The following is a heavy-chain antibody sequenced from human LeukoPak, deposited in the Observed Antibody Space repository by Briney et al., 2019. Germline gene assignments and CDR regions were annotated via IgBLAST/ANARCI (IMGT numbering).Heavy chain of an antibody. J-gene: IGHJ4*02. V-gene: IGHV3-23*01. CDR2: ISGSGGST. D-gene: IGHD1-26*01. Sequence: GGSLRLSCAAPGFTFSSYAMSWVRQAPGKGLEWVSAISGSGGSTYYADSVKGRFTISRDNSKNTLYLQMNSLRAEDTAVYYCARATGSYYSLGYWGQGTLVTVSS. CDR3: ARATGSYYSLGY. CDR1: GFTFSSYA.